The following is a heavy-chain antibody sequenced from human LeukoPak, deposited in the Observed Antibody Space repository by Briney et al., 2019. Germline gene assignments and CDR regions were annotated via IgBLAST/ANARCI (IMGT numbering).Heavy chain of an antibody. CDR2: IYYSGST. D-gene: IGHD6-13*01. V-gene: IGHV4-39*01. Sequence: SETLSLTCTVSGDSVSRSSYYWGWIRQPPGKGLEWIGSIYYSGSTYHNPSLKSRVTISVDTSKNQFSLKLSSVTAADTAVYYCARAIEQLVRGGWFDPWGQGTLVTVSS. J-gene: IGHJ5*02. CDR1: GDSVSRSSYY. CDR3: ARAIEQLVRGGWFDP.